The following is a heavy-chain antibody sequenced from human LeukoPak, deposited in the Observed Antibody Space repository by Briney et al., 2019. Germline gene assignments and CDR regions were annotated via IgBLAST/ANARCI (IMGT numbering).Heavy chain of an antibody. D-gene: IGHD4-17*01. CDR1: GFTFSSYG. V-gene: IGHV3-30*18. CDR2: ISYDGSNK. Sequence: GRSLRLSCAASGFTFSSYGMHGVRQAPGKGLEWVAVISYDGSNKYYADSVKGRFTISRDNSKNTLYLQMNSLRAEDTAVYYCAKDPTEGFDYWGQGTLVTVSS. CDR3: AKDPTEGFDY. J-gene: IGHJ4*02.